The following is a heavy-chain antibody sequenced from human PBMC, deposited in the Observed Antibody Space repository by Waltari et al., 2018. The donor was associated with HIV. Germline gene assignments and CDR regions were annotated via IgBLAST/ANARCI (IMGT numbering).Heavy chain of an antibody. J-gene: IGHJ4*02. CDR2: NSTYKGNT. V-gene: IGHV1-18*01. CDR3: ARGFPIGSYSSGWYADY. Sequence: QVQLVQSGAEVKKPGASVKVSCKASGYTFTSYGISWVRQAPGQGLEWMGWNSTYKGNTNYEQKLQGRVTMTTDTSTSTAYMELRSLRSDDTAVYYCARGFPIGSYSSGWYADYWGQGTLVTVSS. D-gene: IGHD6-19*01. CDR1: GYTFTSYG.